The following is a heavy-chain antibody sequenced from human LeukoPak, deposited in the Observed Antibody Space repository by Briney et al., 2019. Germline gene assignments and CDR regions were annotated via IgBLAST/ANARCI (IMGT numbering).Heavy chain of an antibody. J-gene: IGHJ4*02. Sequence: GGSLRLSCAASGFTFSTHSMNWVRQAPGKGLEWVSSITDTSHIYDAYSVKGRFTISRDNTKNSLYLRMNSLRAEDTAVYYCARDGGLNTNFDYWGQGTLVTVSS. CDR1: GFTFSTHS. CDR3: ARDGGLNTNFDY. V-gene: IGHV3-69-1*02. D-gene: IGHD2-15*01. CDR2: ITDTSHI.